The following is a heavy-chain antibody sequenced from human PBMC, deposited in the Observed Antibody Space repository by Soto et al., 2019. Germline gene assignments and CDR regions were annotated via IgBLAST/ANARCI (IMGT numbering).Heavy chain of an antibody. CDR3: ARDVGYYDWGGVGYNWFDP. CDR2: IKQDGSEK. D-gene: IGHD3-16*01. J-gene: IGHJ5*02. CDR1: GFTCRNYG. V-gene: IGHV3-7*01. Sequence: GRPLRLSCAASGFTCRNYGMNWVRQAPRKGLEWVANIKQDGSEKYYVDSVKGRFTISRDNAKNSLYLQMNSLRVEDTAVDFCARDVGYYDWGGVGYNWFDPWGQGTLVTVSS.